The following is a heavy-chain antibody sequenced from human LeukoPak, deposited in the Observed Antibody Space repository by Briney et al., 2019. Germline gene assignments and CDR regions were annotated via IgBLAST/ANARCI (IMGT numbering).Heavy chain of an antibody. CDR2: IKEDGSEK. CDR3: SGELHWEY. CDR1: GFTFSSYW. Sequence: PGGSLRLSCAASGFTFSSYWMSWVSQAPGKGLEWVANIKEDGSEKYYVDSVKGRFTMSRDNAKNSLYLQMNSLRAEDTAVYYCSGELHWEYWGQGTLVTVSS. J-gene: IGHJ4*02. V-gene: IGHV3-7*01. D-gene: IGHD1-26*01.